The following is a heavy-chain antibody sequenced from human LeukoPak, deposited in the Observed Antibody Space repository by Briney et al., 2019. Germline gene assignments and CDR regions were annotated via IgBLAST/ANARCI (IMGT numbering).Heavy chain of an antibody. Sequence: GGSLRLSCAASGFTFSSYGMHWVRQAPGKGLEWVAVIWYDGSNKYYADSVEGRFTISRDNSKNTLYLQMNSLRAEDTAVYYCARESAVAGRGAFDIWGQGTMVTVSS. V-gene: IGHV3-33*01. D-gene: IGHD6-19*01. CDR1: GFTFSSYG. J-gene: IGHJ3*02. CDR2: IWYDGSNK. CDR3: ARESAVAGRGAFDI.